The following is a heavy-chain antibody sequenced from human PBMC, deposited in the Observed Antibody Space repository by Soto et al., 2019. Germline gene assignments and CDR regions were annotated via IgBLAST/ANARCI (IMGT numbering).Heavy chain of an antibody. CDR1: GGSVRSGDCY. V-gene: IGHV4-61*08. CDR3: ARHLAVSGTFNWFDP. J-gene: IGHJ5*02. Sequence: QVQLQESGPGLVKPSETLSLTCTVSGGSVRSGDCYWSWIRRPPGKGLERIGNIYYSGTIDYSPSLKSRVTISVDASKNQFSLKLSSVTAADTAVYYCARHLAVSGTFNWFDPWGQGTLVTVSS. CDR2: IYYSGTI. D-gene: IGHD6-13*01.